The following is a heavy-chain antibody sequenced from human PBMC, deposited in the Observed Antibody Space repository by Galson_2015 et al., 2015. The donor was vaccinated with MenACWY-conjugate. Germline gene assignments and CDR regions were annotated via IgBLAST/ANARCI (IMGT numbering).Heavy chain of an antibody. CDR2: IDWRDNK. CDR1: GFSLSTCEMC. CDR3: ARMHIVLDATDAFDI. D-gene: IGHD3-22*01. J-gene: IGHJ3*02. Sequence: PALVKPTQTLTLTCTFSGFSLSTCEMCIYWVRQPPGKALEWLARIDWRDNKYYTTSLKTRLTISKDTSTNQVVLTMTNVDPVDTATYYCARMHIVLDATDAFDIWGQGTMVTVSS. V-gene: IGHV2-70*11.